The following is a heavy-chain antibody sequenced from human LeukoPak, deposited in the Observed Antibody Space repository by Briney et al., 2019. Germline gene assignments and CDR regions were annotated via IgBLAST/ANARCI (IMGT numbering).Heavy chain of an antibody. Sequence: GGSLRLSCAASGFTFSSYSTNWVRQAPGKGLEWVSSISSSSSYIYYADSVKGRFTISRDNAKNSLYLQMNSLRAEDTAVYYCARGGRNWNYGGGYYYYYYMDVWGKGTTVTVSS. CDR3: ARGGRNWNYGGGYYYYYYMDV. CDR1: GFTFSSYS. D-gene: IGHD1-7*01. J-gene: IGHJ6*03. V-gene: IGHV3-21*01. CDR2: ISSSSSYI.